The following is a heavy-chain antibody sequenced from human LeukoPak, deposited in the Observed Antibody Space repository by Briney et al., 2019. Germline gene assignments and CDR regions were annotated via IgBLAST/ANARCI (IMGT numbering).Heavy chain of an antibody. D-gene: IGHD6-19*01. CDR3: AKSQYSSGWFDY. J-gene: IGHJ4*02. CDR1: GSTFSDYD. CDR2: ISGGGETI. V-gene: IGHV3-23*01. Sequence: GASLKLSCAASGSTFSDYDMTWVRQAPGKGLEWVSGISGGGETIYYADSVKGRFTISRDNSKNTLYLQMNSLRAEDTAVYFCAKSQYSSGWFDYWGQGTLVTVSS.